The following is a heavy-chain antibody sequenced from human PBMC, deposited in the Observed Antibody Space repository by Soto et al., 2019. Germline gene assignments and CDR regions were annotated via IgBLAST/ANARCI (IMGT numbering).Heavy chain of an antibody. J-gene: IGHJ4*02. Sequence: EVQLLESGGGLVQPGGSLRLSCAASGFTFSSYAMSWVRQAAGKGLEWVSAISGHGGSTYYADAVKGRFTISRDNSKNTLYLQMNSLIAEDTAVYYCAKDLIAWFGELLHLRRGAVSDYWGQGTLVTVSS. CDR2: ISGHGGST. V-gene: IGHV3-23*01. CDR3: AKDLIAWFGELLHLRRGAVSDY. CDR1: GFTFSSYA. D-gene: IGHD3-10*01.